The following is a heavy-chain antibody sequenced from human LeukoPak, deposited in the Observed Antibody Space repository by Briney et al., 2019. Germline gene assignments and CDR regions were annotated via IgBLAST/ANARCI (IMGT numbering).Heavy chain of an antibody. CDR1: GFTFNSYA. CDR2: ISYDGSNK. V-gene: IGHV3-30-3*01. D-gene: IGHD4-17*01. J-gene: IGHJ4*02. CDR3: ARDTSGDYYFDY. Sequence: PGGSLRLSCAASGFTFNSYAMPWVRQAPVKGLEWVAVISYDGSNKYYADSVKGRFTISRDNSKNTLYLQMNSLRAEDTAVYYCARDTSGDYYFDYWGQGTLVTVSS.